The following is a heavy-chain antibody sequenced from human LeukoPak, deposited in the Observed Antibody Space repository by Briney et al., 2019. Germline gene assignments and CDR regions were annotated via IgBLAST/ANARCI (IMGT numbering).Heavy chain of an antibody. CDR1: GYSFSTYD. Sequence: PRASVKVSCKASGYSFSTYDINWVRQASGQGLEWMGWIHPTSTNTAYTQKFHPRFQGRLTITRDTSISTAYMELSSLTSDDTAVYYCASASDTAMVNALDYWGQGTLVTVSS. V-gene: IGHV1-8*03. CDR3: ASASDTAMVNALDY. CDR2: IHPTSTNT. D-gene: IGHD5-18*01. J-gene: IGHJ4*02.